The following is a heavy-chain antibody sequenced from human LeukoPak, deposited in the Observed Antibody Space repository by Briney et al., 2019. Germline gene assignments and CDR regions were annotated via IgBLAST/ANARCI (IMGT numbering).Heavy chain of an antibody. V-gene: IGHV4-34*01. J-gene: IGHJ4*02. D-gene: IGHD3-16*01. CDR1: GFTFSSYA. CDR3: ARGSVGDRLGH. Sequence: GSLRLSCAASGFTFSSYAMSWVRQAPGKGLEWIGEISQSGSASSNPSLKGRVTISVDTSKNQFSLKLTSLTAADTAVYYCARGSVGDRLGHWGQGTLVTVSS. CDR2: ISQSGSA.